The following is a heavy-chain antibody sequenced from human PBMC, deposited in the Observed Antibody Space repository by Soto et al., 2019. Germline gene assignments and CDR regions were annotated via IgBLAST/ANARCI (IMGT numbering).Heavy chain of an antibody. D-gene: IGHD1-26*01. CDR3: ARVVVGGSYAGRYFDY. CDR2: IIPIFGTA. V-gene: IGHV1-69*01. J-gene: IGHJ4*02. CDR1: GGTFSSYA. Sequence: QVQLVQSGAEVKKPGSSVKVSCKASGGTFSSYAISWVRQAPGQGLEWMGEIIPIFGTANYAQKFQGRVTITADESTSTAYMELSSLRSEDTAVYYCARVVVGGSYAGRYFDYWGQGTLVTVSS.